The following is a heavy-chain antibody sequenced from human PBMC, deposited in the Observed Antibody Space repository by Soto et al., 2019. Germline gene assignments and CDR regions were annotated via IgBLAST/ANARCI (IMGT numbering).Heavy chain of an antibody. V-gene: IGHV3-30*18. Sequence: QVQLVESGGGVVQPGRSLRLSCAASGFTFSTYGMHWVRQAPGKGLEWVAVISSDGSEKYYAGSVKGRVIISRDNSKNMVYLLMDSLRAEATAVYYCANGAVTTWLDYFDYWGQGTLVTVSS. CDR2: ISSDGSEK. D-gene: IGHD4-17*01. CDR1: GFTFSTYG. CDR3: ANGAVTTWLDYFDY. J-gene: IGHJ4*02.